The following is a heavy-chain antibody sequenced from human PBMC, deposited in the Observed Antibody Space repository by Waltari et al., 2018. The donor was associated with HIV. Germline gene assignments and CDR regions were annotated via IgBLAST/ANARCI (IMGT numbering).Heavy chain of an antibody. CDR2: IKSKTDGGTI. V-gene: IGHV3-15*01. D-gene: IGHD1-1*01. Sequence: EVQLVESGGGLVKPGGSLRLSCAASGFTFSNAWMNWVRQAPGQGMEWVDRIKSKTDGGTIDYSAPVKGRFTIARDDSKNTLYLQLNSLKSADTAVYYCATAGSTGTTRGYWGQGTLVTVSS. CDR3: ATAGSTGTTRGY. CDR1: GFTFSNAW. J-gene: IGHJ4*02.